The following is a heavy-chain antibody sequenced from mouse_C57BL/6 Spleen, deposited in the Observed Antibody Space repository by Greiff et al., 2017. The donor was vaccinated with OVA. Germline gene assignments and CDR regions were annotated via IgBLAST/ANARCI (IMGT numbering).Heavy chain of an antibody. Sequence: QVQLQQPGAELVKPGASVKLSCKASGYTFTSYWMQWVKQRPGQGLEWIGEIDPSDGYTNYNEKFKGKATLTVDTSSSTAYMQLSSLTSEDSAVYYCARASDGWFAYWGQGTLVTVSA. CDR1: GYTFTSYW. CDR3: ARASDGWFAY. CDR2: IDPSDGYT. D-gene: IGHD2-3*01. J-gene: IGHJ3*01. V-gene: IGHV1-50*01.